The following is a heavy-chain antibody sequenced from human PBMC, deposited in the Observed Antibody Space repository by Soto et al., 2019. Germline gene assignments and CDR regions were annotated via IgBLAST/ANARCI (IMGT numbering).Heavy chain of an antibody. CDR1: GFTFSSYS. CDR3: ARDRSSPPRAFDI. CDR2: ISSSSSYI. D-gene: IGHD6-13*01. J-gene: IGHJ3*02. V-gene: IGHV3-21*01. Sequence: LRLSCSASGFTFSSYSMNWVRQAPGKGLEWVSSISSSSSYIYYADSVKGRFTISRDNAKNSLYLQMNSLRAEDTAVYYCARDRSSPPRAFDIWGQGTMVTVS.